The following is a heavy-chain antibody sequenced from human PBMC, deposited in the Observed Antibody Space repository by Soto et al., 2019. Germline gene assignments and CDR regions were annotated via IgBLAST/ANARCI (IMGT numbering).Heavy chain of an antibody. Sequence: QLQLQESGSGLVKPSQTLSLTCAVSGGSICSGGYSWSWIRQPPGKGLEWIGYIYHSGSTYYNPSLKSRVTISVDRSXNQFSXKLSSVTAADTAVXXCAXVWGSSSPIFDYWGQGTLVTVSS. J-gene: IGHJ4*02. CDR1: GGSICSGGYS. V-gene: IGHV4-30-2*01. D-gene: IGHD6-6*01. CDR3: AXVWGSSSPIFDY. CDR2: IYHSGST.